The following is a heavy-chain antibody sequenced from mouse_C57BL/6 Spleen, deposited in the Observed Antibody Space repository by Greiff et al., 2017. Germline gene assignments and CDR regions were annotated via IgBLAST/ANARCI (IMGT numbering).Heavy chain of an antibody. CDR2: IYPGDGDT. CDR3: ARQLRLGGYYFDY. CDR1: GYAFSSSW. Sequence: VQLQQSGPELVKPGASVKISCKASGYAFSSSWMNWVKQRPGKGLEWIGRIYPGDGDTNYNGKFKGKATLTADNSSSTAYMQLSSLTSEDSAVYCCARQLRLGGYYFDYWGQGTTLTVSS. J-gene: IGHJ2*01. D-gene: IGHD3-2*02. V-gene: IGHV1-82*01.